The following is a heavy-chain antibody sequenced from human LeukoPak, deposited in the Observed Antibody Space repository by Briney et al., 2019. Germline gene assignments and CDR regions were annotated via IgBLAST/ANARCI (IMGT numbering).Heavy chain of an antibody. Sequence: GGSLRLSCAASGFTFSNYAMNWVRQAPGKGLEWVSAISGNGGSTNYADSVKGRFTISRDNSKNTLYLQMDSLRAEDTAVYYCARDLYHGGYCGQGTLVTVPS. CDR1: GFTFSNYA. V-gene: IGHV3-23*01. J-gene: IGHJ4*02. D-gene: IGHD2-2*01. CDR3: ARDLYHGGY. CDR2: ISGNGGST.